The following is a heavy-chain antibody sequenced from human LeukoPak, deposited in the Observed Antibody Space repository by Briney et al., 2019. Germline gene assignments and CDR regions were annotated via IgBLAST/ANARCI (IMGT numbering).Heavy chain of an antibody. CDR3: ERAYYYDTSATPDY. Sequence: GGSLRLSCAASGFTFSDYYMSWVRQAPGKGLGWVSYISSSCTTAYYANSVKGRFTISTDNSKNTVYLQMNSLRAEDTAVYYCERAYYYDTSATPDYWGQGTLVTVSS. D-gene: IGHD3-22*01. CDR1: GFTFSDYY. V-gene: IGHV3-11*04. J-gene: IGHJ4*02. CDR2: ISSSCTTA.